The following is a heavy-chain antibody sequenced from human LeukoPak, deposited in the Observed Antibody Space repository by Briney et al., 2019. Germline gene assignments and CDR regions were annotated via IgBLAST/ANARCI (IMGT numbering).Heavy chain of an antibody. D-gene: IGHD2-2*01. CDR3: AREDCSSTSRYDPSVSDY. J-gene: IGHJ4*02. CDR2: ISSSGYTI. CDR1: GFTFSHYE. V-gene: IGHV3-48*03. Sequence: GGSLRLSCEASGFTFSHYEMNWVRQAPGKGLEWVSYISSSGYTIYYADSVKGRFTISRDNAKNSLYLQMNSLRAEDTAVYYCAREDCSSTSRYDPSVSDYWGQGTLVTVSS.